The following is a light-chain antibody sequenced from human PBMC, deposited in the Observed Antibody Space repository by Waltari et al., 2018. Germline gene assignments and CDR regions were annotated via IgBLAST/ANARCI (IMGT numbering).Light chain of an antibody. V-gene: IGKV3D-15*01. CDR1: QSVRSD. CDR2: EAS. Sequence: RVMTQSPASLSVSPGERVTLSCRASQSVRSDLAWFQQKPGRAPRLLIHEASTRGTGIPPRFSASGSGTEFTLTISSLQSEDFAIYYCQQYNDWPYTFGQGSKLEIK. CDR3: QQYNDWPYT. J-gene: IGKJ2*01.